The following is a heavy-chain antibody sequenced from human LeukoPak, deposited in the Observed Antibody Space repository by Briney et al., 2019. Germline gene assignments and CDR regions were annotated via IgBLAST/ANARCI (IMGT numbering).Heavy chain of an antibody. CDR2: ISGSGGST. J-gene: IGHJ5*02. V-gene: IGHV3-23*01. CDR3: AKGDGQYNWFDP. Sequence: GGSLRLSCAASGFTFSSYAVSWVRQAPGKGLEWVSAISGSGGSTYYADSVKGRFTISRDNSKNTLYLQMNSLRAEDTAVYYCAKGDGQYNWFDPWGQGTLVTVSS. D-gene: IGHD2-21*02. CDR1: GFTFSSYA.